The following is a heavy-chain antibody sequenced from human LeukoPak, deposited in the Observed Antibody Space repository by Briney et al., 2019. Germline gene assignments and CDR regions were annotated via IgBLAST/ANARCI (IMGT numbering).Heavy chain of an antibody. V-gene: IGHV3-11*01. J-gene: IGHJ6*02. CDR2: ISSSGSTI. CDR1: GFTFSSYA. Sequence: PGGSLRLSCAASGFTFSSYAMSWIRQAPGKGLEWVSYISSSGSTIYYADSVKGRFTISRDNAKNSLYLQMNSLRAEDTAVYYCARDQVTMVRGVIMDYYYGMDVWGQGTTVTVSS. D-gene: IGHD3-10*01. CDR3: ARDQVTMVRGVIMDYYYGMDV.